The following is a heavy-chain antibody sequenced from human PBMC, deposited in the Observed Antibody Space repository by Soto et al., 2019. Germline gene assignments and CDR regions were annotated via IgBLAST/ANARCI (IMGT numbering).Heavy chain of an antibody. CDR3: ARWTYYYDSSGYRDAFDI. CDR2: INHSGST. CDR1: GGSFSGYY. D-gene: IGHD3-22*01. V-gene: IGHV4-34*01. J-gene: IGHJ3*02. Sequence: SETLSLTCAVYGGSFSGYYWSWIRQPPGKGLEWIGEINHSGSTNYNPSLKSRVTISVDTSKNQFSLKLSSVTAADTAVYYCARWTYYYDSSGYRDAFDIWGQGIMVTVSS.